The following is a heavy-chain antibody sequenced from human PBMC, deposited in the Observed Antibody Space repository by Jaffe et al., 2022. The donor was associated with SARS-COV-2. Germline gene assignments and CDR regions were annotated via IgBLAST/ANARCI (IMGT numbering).Heavy chain of an antibody. V-gene: IGHV4-31*03. D-gene: IGHD3-10*01. CDR3: AREGTMVRGVIGWFDP. CDR2: IYYSGST. Sequence: QVQLQESGPGLVKPSQTLSLTCTVSGGSISSGGYYWSWIRQHPGKGLEWIGYIYYSGSTYYNPSLKSRVTISVDTSKNQFSLKLSSVTAADTAVYYCAREGTMVRGVIGWFDPWGQGTLVTVSS. CDR1: GGSISSGGYY. J-gene: IGHJ5*02.